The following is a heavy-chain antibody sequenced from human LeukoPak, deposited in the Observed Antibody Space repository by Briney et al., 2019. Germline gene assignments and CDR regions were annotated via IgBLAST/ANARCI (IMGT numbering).Heavy chain of an antibody. CDR2: ISIDGSNY. V-gene: IGHV3-30-3*01. D-gene: IGHD2-21*02. J-gene: IGHJ4*02. Sequence: GGSLRLSCVASGFTFNMYPLHWVRQAPGKGLEWVAVISIDGSNYLDAGSVKGRFTISRDNSKNTVYLQMNSLRPEDTAMYFCARGLSDSPPSFDYWGQGTLVAVSS. CDR3: ARGLSDSPPSFDY. CDR1: GFTFNMYP.